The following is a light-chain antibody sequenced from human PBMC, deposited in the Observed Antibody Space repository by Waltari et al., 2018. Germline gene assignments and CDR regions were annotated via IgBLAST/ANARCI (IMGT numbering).Light chain of an antibody. Sequence: TCRASQGIDNWLAWYQQKPGKAPKLLISAAYNLHSGVPSRFSGSRSETEFTLTINNLQPEDFATYFCQQAKSFPITFGQGTQLEIK. V-gene: IGKV1-12*01. CDR2: AAY. CDR1: QGIDNW. J-gene: IGKJ5*01. CDR3: QQAKSFPIT.